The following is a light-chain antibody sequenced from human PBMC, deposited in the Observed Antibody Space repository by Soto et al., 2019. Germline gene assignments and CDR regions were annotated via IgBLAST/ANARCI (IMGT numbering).Light chain of an antibody. CDR2: CAS. J-gene: IGKJ2*01. CDR3: QQYGSSPTYT. Sequence: EIVLTQSPATLSLSPGERATLSCRASQSVSSSYLAWYQQKPGQAPRLLIYCASSRATGIPDRFSGSGSGTDFTLTISRLEPEDFAVYYCQQYGSSPTYTFGQGTKLEIK. CDR1: QSVSSSY. V-gene: IGKV3-20*01.